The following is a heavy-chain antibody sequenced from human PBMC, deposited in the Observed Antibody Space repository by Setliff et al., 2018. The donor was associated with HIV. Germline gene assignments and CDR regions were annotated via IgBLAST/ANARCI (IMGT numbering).Heavy chain of an antibody. CDR3: AGITVVTPYYFDY. CDR1: GGSFSSGIYY. V-gene: IGHV4-61*02. J-gene: IGHJ4*02. D-gene: IGHD2-21*02. Sequence: SETLSLTCTVSGGSFSSGIYYWSWIRQPAGKGLEWIGRIYTSGSTNYNPSLKSRVTISIDTSKNQFSLKLNSVTAADTAVYYCAGITVVTPYYFDYWGQGTLVTVSA. CDR2: IYTSGST.